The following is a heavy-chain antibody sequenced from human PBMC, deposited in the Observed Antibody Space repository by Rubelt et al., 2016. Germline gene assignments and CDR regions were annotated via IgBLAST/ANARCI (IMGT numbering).Heavy chain of an antibody. Sequence: EVQLVESGGGLVQPGGSLRLSCAASGFTFSSYAMHWVRQAPGKGLEHVSGISSNGGSTHHANSVKGRFTISRDNSKNTLYLQMGSLRAEDMAVYYCAREVCTNGVCRHYFDNWGQGTLVTVSS. V-gene: IGHV3-64*01. CDR3: AREVCTNGVCRHYFDN. CDR2: ISSNGGST. D-gene: IGHD2-8*01. CDR1: GFTFSSYA. J-gene: IGHJ4*02.